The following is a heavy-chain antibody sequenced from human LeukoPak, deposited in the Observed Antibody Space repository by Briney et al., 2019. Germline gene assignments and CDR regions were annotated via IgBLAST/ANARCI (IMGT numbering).Heavy chain of an antibody. D-gene: IGHD3-22*01. Sequence: PSETLSLTCTVSGGSISSYYWSWIRQPPGKGLEWIGYIYYSGSTNYNPSLKSRVSISVDTSKNQFSLKLSSVTAADTAVYYCARWPFGDSSGYCDYWGQGTLVTVSS. CDR1: GGSISSYY. J-gene: IGHJ4*02. V-gene: IGHV4-59*01. CDR2: IYYSGST. CDR3: ARWPFGDSSGYCDY.